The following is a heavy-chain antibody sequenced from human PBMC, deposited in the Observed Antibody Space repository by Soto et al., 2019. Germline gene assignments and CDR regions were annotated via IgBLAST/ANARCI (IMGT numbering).Heavy chain of an antibody. CDR1: GGTFSSYA. Sequence: QVQLVQSGAEVKKPGSSVKVSCKASGGTFSSYAISWVRQAPGQGLEWMGGIIPIFGTANYAQKFQGRVTMTGDESTSTAYMGVSSLGSEATAVYYCASLSGRGYDDSSGRGGDYWGQGTLVTVSS. CDR2: IIPIFGTA. J-gene: IGHJ4*02. CDR3: ASLSGRGYDDSSGRGGDY. V-gene: IGHV1-69*01. D-gene: IGHD3-22*01.